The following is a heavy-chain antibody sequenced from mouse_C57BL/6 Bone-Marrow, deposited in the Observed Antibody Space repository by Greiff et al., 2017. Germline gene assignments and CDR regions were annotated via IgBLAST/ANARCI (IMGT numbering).Heavy chain of an antibody. V-gene: IGHV5-6*01. CDR2: ISSGGSYT. D-gene: IGHD2-1*01. CDR1: GFTFSSYG. Sequence: EVKLVESGGDLVKPGGSLKLSCAASGFTFSSYGMSWVRQTPDKRLEWVATISSGGSYTYYPDSVKGRFTISRDNAKNTLYLQMSSLKSEDTAMYYCATLYGKFPSWFAYWGQGTLVTVSA. CDR3: ATLYGKFPSWFAY. J-gene: IGHJ3*01.